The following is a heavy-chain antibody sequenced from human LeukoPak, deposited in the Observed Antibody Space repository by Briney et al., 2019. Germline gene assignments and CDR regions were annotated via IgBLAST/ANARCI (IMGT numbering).Heavy chain of an antibody. CDR2: ISYDGSNK. CDR1: GFTFSSYG. V-gene: IGHV3-30*18. Sequence: GGSLRLSCAASGFTFSSYGMHWVRQAPGKGLEWAAVISYDGSNKYYADSVKGRFTISRDNSKNTLYLQMNSLRAEDTAVYYCAKDPTSYYYGMDVWGQGTTVTVSS. J-gene: IGHJ6*02. CDR3: AKDPTSYYYGMDV.